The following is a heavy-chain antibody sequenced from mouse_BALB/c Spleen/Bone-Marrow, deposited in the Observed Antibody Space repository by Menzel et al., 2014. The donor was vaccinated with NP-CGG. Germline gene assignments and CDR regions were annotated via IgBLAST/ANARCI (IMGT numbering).Heavy chain of an antibody. CDR1: GYAFTNYW. V-gene: IGHV1-63*01. CDR3: ARLRGYSQAWFAY. D-gene: IGHD2-3*01. Sequence: QVQLQQSGAELVRPGTSVKISCKASGYAFTNYWLGWVKQRPGHGLEWIGGIYPGSGNTYYNEKFKGKATLTADKSSSTAYMQLSSLTSEDSAVYFCARLRGYSQAWFAYWGQGTLVTVSA. CDR2: IYPGSGNT. J-gene: IGHJ3*01.